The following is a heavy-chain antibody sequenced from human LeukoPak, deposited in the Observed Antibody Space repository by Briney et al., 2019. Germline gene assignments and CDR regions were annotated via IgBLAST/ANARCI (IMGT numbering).Heavy chain of an antibody. CDR2: IYYSGST. Sequence: KSSETLSLTCTVSGGSISSGSYYWSWIRQPAGKGLEWIGYIYYSGSTNYNPSLKSRVTISVDTSKNQFSLKLSSVTAADTAVYYCARAQPGYPTEYFQHWGQGTLVTVSS. CDR1: GGSISSGSYY. CDR3: ARAQPGYPTEYFQH. J-gene: IGHJ1*01. V-gene: IGHV4-61*10. D-gene: IGHD3-16*02.